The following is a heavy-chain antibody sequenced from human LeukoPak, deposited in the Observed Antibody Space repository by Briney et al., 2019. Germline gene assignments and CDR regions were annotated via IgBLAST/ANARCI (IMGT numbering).Heavy chain of an antibody. CDR3: ARDKMQQSSEGSNFDH. D-gene: IGHD3-22*01. CDR1: GFTFDDYT. V-gene: IGHV3-43*01. J-gene: IGHJ4*02. CDR2: ISWDGGST. Sequence: GGSLRLSCAASGFTFDDYTMHWVRQAPGKGLEWVSLISWDGGSTYYADSVKGRFTISRDNAKNSLYLQMNSLRAEDTAVYYCARDKMQQSSEGSNFDHWGQGTLVTVSS.